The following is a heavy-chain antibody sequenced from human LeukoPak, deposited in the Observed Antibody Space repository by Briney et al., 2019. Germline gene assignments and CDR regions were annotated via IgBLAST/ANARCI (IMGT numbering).Heavy chain of an antibody. CDR2: IYYSGST. V-gene: IGHV4-31*03. CDR3: ASTDSSGYYGDY. J-gene: IGHJ4*02. Sequence: SETLSLTCTVSGGSISSGGYYWGWIRQHPGKGLEWIGYIYYSGSTFYNPSLKSRVTISVDTSKNQFSLKLSSVTAADTAVYYCASTDSSGYYGDYWGQGTLVTVSS. D-gene: IGHD3-22*01. CDR1: GGSISSGGYY.